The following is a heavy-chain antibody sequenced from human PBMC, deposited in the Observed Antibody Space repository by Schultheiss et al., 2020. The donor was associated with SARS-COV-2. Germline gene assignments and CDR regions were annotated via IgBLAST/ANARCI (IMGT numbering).Heavy chain of an antibody. J-gene: IGHJ2*01. CDR3: ARDASISGWYLNWYFDL. CDR2: ISSSSSYI. Sequence: GGSLRLSCAASGFTFSSYSMNWVRQAPGKGLEWVSSISSSSSYIYYADSVKGRFTISRDNAKNSLYLQMNSLRDEDTAVYYCARDASISGWYLNWYFDLWGRGTLVTVSS. V-gene: IGHV3-21*01. D-gene: IGHD6-19*01. CDR1: GFTFSSYS.